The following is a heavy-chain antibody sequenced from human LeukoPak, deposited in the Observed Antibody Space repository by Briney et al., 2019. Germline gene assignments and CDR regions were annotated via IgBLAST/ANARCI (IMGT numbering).Heavy chain of an antibody. J-gene: IGHJ4*02. Sequence: PGGSLRLSCEASGFSFSRYWMSWVRQAPLRGLEWVANIKPDGSEIYYVDSVKGRFTISRDNAKNAVYLHMNSLKTEDTAVYYCTRGSVALDRTKGNYYDSSGYPSPTDYWGQGTLVTVSS. CDR3: TRGSVALDRTKGNYYDSSGYPSPTDY. V-gene: IGHV3-7*03. CDR2: IKPDGSEI. D-gene: IGHD3-22*01. CDR1: GFSFSRYW.